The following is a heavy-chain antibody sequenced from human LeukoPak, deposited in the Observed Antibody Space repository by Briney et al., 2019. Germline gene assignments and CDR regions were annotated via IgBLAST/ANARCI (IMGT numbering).Heavy chain of an antibody. CDR1: GGSFSGYY. CDR2: INHSGST. J-gene: IGHJ4*02. Sequence: PSETLSLTCAVYGGSFSGYYWSWIRQPPGKGLEWIGEINHSGSTNYNPSLKSRVTISVDTSKNQFSLKLSSVTAADTAVYYCARGRGNYYDSSGYALRYWGQGTLVTVSS. D-gene: IGHD3-22*01. V-gene: IGHV4-34*01. CDR3: ARGRGNYYDSSGYALRY.